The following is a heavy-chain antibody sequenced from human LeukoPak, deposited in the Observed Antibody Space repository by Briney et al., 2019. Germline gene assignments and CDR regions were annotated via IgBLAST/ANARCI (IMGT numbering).Heavy chain of an antibody. Sequence: GGSLQISCQGSGYLFTSYWISWVRQMPGKGLEWMGRIDPSDSYTNYSPSFQGHVTISADKSISTAYLQWSRLKASDTAMYYCARLLAGAAAGTKSDYWGQGTLVTVSS. CDR2: IDPSDSYT. V-gene: IGHV5-10-1*01. J-gene: IGHJ4*02. D-gene: IGHD6-13*01. CDR1: GYLFTSYW. CDR3: ARLLAGAAAGTKSDY.